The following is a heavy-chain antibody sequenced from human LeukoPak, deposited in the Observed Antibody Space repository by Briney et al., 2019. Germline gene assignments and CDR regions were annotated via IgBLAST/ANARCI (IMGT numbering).Heavy chain of an antibody. CDR3: ARGPYRGNYYDILTGYYYFDY. Sequence: GGSLRLSCAASGFTFSSYSMNWVRQAPGKGLEWVSYIGSSSSTIYYADSVKGRFTISRDNAKNSLYLQTNSLRAEDTAVYYCARGPYRGNYYDILTGYYYFDYWGQGTLVTVSS. V-gene: IGHV3-48*01. D-gene: IGHD3-9*01. J-gene: IGHJ4*02. CDR1: GFTFSSYS. CDR2: IGSSSSTI.